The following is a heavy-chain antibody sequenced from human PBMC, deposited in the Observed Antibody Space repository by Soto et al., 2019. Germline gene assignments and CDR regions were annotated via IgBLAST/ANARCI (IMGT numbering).Heavy chain of an antibody. J-gene: IGHJ4*02. Sequence: QVQLVESGGGVVQPGRSLRLSCAASGFTFSSYGMHWVRQAPGKGLEWVAVISYDGSNKYYADSVEGRFTMSRDNSKNTLYLQMNSLRAEDTAVYYCAKGARVAVAGTWHDYWGQGTLVTVSS. CDR1: GFTFSSYG. V-gene: IGHV3-30*18. CDR3: AKGARVAVAGTWHDY. CDR2: ISYDGSNK. D-gene: IGHD6-19*01.